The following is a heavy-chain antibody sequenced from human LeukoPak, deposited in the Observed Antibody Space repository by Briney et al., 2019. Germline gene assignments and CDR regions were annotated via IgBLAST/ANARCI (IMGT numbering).Heavy chain of an antibody. CDR3: AKDQDTVTPRAKFDY. J-gene: IGHJ4*02. CDR2: IRYDGSNK. Sequence: GGSLRLSCAASGFTFSSYGMHWVRQAPGKGLEWVAFIRYDGSNKYYADSVKGRFTISRDNSKNTLYLQMNSLRAEDTAVYYCAKDQDTVTPRAKFDYWGQGTLVTVSS. V-gene: IGHV3-30*02. D-gene: IGHD4-17*01. CDR1: GFTFSSYG.